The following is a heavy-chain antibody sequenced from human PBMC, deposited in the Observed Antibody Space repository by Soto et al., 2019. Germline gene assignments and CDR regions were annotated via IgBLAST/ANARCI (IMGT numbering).Heavy chain of an antibody. CDR1: GFTFSSYA. CDR2: ISGSGGST. CDR3: WGLYCSSTSCPSYYMDV. Sequence: EVQLLESGGGLVQPGGSLRLSCAASGFTFSSYAMSWVRQAPGKGLEWVSAISGSGGSTYYADSVKGRFTISRDNSKNTLYLQMNSLRAEDTAVYYCWGLYCSSTSCPSYYMDVWGKGTTVTVSS. J-gene: IGHJ6*03. V-gene: IGHV3-23*01. D-gene: IGHD2-2*01.